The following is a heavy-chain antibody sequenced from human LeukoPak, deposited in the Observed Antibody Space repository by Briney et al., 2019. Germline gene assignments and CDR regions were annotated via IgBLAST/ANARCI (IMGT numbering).Heavy chain of an antibody. CDR1: GGSISSYY. D-gene: IGHD2-15*01. V-gene: IGHV4-59*01. Sequence: SETLSLTCTVSGGSISSYYWSWIRQPPGKGLEWIGYIYYSGSTNYNPSLKSRVTISVDTSKNQFSLKLSSVTAADTAVYYCARDRIWYWFDPWGQGTLVTVSS. J-gene: IGHJ5*02. CDR2: IYYSGST. CDR3: ARDRIWYWFDP.